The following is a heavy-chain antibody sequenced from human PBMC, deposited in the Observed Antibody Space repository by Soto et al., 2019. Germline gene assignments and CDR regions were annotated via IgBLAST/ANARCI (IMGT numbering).Heavy chain of an antibody. CDR3: ARTTVVTASNFDY. D-gene: IGHD2-21*02. Sequence: WIRQPPGKGLEWIGYIYYSGSTYYNPSLKSRVTISVDTSKNQFSLKLSSVTAADTAVYYCARTTVVTASNFDYWGQGTLVTVSS. CDR2: IYYSGST. J-gene: IGHJ4*02. V-gene: IGHV4-30-4*01.